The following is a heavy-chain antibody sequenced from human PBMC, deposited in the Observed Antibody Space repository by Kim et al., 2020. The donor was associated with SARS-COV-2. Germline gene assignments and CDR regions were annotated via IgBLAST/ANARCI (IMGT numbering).Heavy chain of an antibody. V-gene: IGHV4-31*03. CDR1: GGSITTGGHY. J-gene: IGHJ6*02. D-gene: IGHD2-21*02. Sequence: SETLSLTCSVSGGSITTGGHYWAWIRQRPGKGLEWIGNIYYSGNTSYKPSLKRRVTISVDTSKNQFSLNLSSVTAADTDVYYCARVPPYYFYSTMDVWGQGTTVTVSS. CDR2: IYYSGNT. CDR3: ARVPPYYFYSTMDV.